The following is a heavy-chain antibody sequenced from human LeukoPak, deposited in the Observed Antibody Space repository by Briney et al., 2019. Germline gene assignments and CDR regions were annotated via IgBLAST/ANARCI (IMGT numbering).Heavy chain of an antibody. CDR2: MYYSGST. CDR3: ARARYCSGDSCHFDY. V-gene: IGHV4-59*12. J-gene: IGHJ4*02. CDR1: GGSISSYY. Sequence: SETLSLTCTVSGGSISSYYWSWIRQPPGKGLEWIGYMYYSGSTKYNPSLKSRVTMSVDTSKNQFSLKLTSVTAADTAVYYCARARYCSGDSCHFDYWGQGTLVTVSS. D-gene: IGHD2-15*01.